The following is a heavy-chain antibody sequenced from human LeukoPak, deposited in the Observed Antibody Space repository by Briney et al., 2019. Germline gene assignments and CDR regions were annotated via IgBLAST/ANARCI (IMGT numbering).Heavy chain of an antibody. J-gene: IGHJ4*02. Sequence: GRSLRLSCAASGFTFSSYAMHWVRQAPGKGLEWVAVISYDGSNNNYADSVKGRFTISRDNSKNTLYLQMNSLRAEDTAVYYCTRGLLYCTSTSCYIPLDYWGQGTLVTVSS. CDR1: GFTFSSYA. CDR2: ISYDGSNN. V-gene: IGHV3-30-3*01. CDR3: TRGLLYCTSTSCYIPLDY. D-gene: IGHD2-2*02.